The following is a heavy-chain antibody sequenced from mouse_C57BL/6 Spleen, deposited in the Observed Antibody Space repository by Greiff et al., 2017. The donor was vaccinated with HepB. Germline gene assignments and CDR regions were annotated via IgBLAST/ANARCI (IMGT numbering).Heavy chain of an antibody. CDR1: GYAFTNYL. V-gene: IGHV1-54*01. Sequence: VQLQQSGAELVRPGTSVKVSCKASGYAFTNYLIEWVKQRPGPGLEWIGVINPGSGGTNYNEKFKGKATLTADKSSSTAYMQLRSLTSEDAEVYFLARSDGGYYWFAYWGQGTLVTVSA. CDR2: INPGSGGT. D-gene: IGHD2-3*01. CDR3: ARSDGGYYWFAY. J-gene: IGHJ3*01.